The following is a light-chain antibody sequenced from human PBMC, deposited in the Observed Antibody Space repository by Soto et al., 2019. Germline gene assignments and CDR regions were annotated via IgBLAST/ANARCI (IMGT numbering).Light chain of an antibody. CDR2: GAS. Sequence: TVMTQSPATLSVSPGERVTLSCRASQRVGSKLAWYLQKPGQAPRLLLYGASTRATGIPVRFSGSGSGTEFTLTISSLQSEDFAVYYCQQYHTWYTFGQGTKLEIK. J-gene: IGKJ2*01. V-gene: IGKV3D-15*01. CDR3: QQYHTWYT. CDR1: QRVGSK.